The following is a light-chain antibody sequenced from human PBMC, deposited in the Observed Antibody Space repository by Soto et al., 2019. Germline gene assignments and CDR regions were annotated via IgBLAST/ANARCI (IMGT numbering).Light chain of an antibody. J-gene: IGKJ1*01. CDR3: QQYNDRPRT. CDR1: EFVSTN. Sequence: ELVMTQSPATLSVSPGERATLSCRASEFVSTNLAWYQQRPGQAARLLIYGASTRAIGVPARFSGSGSGTEFTLTISSLQSEDFAVYYCQQYNDRPRTFGQGTKVDIK. V-gene: IGKV3-15*01. CDR2: GAS.